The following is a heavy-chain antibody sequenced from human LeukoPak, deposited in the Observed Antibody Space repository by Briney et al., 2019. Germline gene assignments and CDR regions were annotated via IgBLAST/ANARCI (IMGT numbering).Heavy chain of an antibody. Sequence: GGSLRLSCAASGFTFSSYSMNWVRQAPGKGLEWVSSISSSSSYIDYADSVKGRFTISRDNAKNSLYLQMNSLRAEDTAVYYCARVGKSGWDFDHWGQGTLVTVSS. CDR1: GFTFSSYS. J-gene: IGHJ4*02. CDR3: ARVGKSGWDFDH. D-gene: IGHD6-19*01. CDR2: ISSSSSYI. V-gene: IGHV3-21*01.